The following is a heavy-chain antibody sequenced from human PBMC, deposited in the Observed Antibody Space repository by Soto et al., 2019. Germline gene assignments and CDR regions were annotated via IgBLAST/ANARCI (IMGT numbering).Heavy chain of an antibody. Sequence: PSETLSLTCTVSGDSIFGSSYFWAWFRQPPGKGLEWIGSINYSGNIYYNPSLTGRMTISVDTSKNHFSLALSSVTASDTAVYFCGGQVFATFGENYFDNWGQGTLVTVSS. D-gene: IGHD3-3*01. J-gene: IGHJ4*02. CDR3: GGQVFATFGENYFDN. V-gene: IGHV4-39*01. CDR2: INYSGNI. CDR1: GDSIFGSSYF.